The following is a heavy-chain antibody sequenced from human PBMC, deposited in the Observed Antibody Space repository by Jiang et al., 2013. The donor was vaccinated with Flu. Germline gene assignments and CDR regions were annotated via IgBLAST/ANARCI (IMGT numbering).Heavy chain of an antibody. CDR2: SSLSLVQQ. V-gene: IGHV1-69*01. D-gene: IGHD6-6*01. Sequence: GAEVKKPGSSVKVSCKASGGTFSSYAISWVRQAPGQGLEWMGGSSLSLVQQNYAQKFQGRVTITADESTSTAYMELSSLRSEDTAVYYCALEYSSSLGYYYYGMDVWGQGTT. CDR3: ALEYSSSLGYYYYGMDV. CDR1: GGTFSSYA. J-gene: IGHJ6*02.